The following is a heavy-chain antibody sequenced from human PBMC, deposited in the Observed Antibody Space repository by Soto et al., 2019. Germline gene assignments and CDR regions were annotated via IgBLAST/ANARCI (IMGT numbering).Heavy chain of an antibody. J-gene: IGHJ3*02. V-gene: IGHV3-49*03. CDR3: TIIPPNGYCSSSSCAAVEI. Sequence: EVQLVESGGGLVQPGRSLRLSCSASGFTFGDYALSWFRQAPGKGLEWVGFITSKRYGGTTESAASVKGRFSISRDDSKSIAYRQMNSLKTEDTAVYYCTIIPPNGYCSSSSCAAVEIWGQGTMVTVSS. CDR1: GFTFGDYA. CDR2: ITSKRYGGTT. D-gene: IGHD2-2*01.